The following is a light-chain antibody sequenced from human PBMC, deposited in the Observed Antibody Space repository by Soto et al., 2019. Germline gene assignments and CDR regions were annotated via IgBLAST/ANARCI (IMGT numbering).Light chain of an antibody. Sequence: EIVLTQSPGTLSLSPGERATLSCRASQSVSNSYLAWFQQKPGQAPRLLIYGASSRAPGISDRFSGSGSGTDFTLTVSGLEPEDFAVYYCQQYGSSPRTFGQGTKVDIK. CDR2: GAS. CDR3: QQYGSSPRT. CDR1: QSVSNSY. J-gene: IGKJ1*01. V-gene: IGKV3-20*01.